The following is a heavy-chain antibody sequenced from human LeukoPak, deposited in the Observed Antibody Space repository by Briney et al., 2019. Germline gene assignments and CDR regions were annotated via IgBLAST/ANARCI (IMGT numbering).Heavy chain of an antibody. V-gene: IGHV4-59*08. J-gene: IGHJ4*02. CDR3: ARHVWLQPFNY. CDR1: GGSMNSYY. CDR2: IYYSGST. Sequence: PSETLSLTCSVSGGSMNSYYWSWIRQSPGKGLEWIGYIYYSGSTNYNPSLKSRVTISVDTSKNQFSLKLSSVTAADTAVYYCARHVWLQPFNYWGQGTLVTVSS. D-gene: IGHD3-9*01.